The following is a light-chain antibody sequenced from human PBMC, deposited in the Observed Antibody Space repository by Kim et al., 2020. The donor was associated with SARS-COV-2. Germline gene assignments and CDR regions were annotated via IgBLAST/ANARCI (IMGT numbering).Light chain of an antibody. CDR1: QAISTY. J-gene: IGKJ5*01. CDR2: DIS. V-gene: IGKV1-33*01. CDR3: QQYDSLPIT. Sequence: DIQMTQSPSSLSTSVGDRVTITCRASQAISTYLNWNQQKPGKAPTLLIYDISKLKTGVPSRFSGSGFGTDFTFTISSVQPEDIATYYCQQYDSLPITFGQGTRLEIK.